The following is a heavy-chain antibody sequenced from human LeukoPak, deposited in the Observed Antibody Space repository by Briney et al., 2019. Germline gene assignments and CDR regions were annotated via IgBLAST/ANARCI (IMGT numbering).Heavy chain of an antibody. CDR3: ARVWWNHFDY. CDR1: GGSISSSNW. CDR2: IYHSGST. D-gene: IGHD2-8*02. V-gene: IGHV4-4*02. Sequence: SGTLSLTCAVSGGSISSSNWWSWVRQPPGKGLEWIGEIYHSGSTNYNPSLKSRVTISVDTSKNQFSLKLTSVTAADTAVYYCARVWWNHFDYWGQGTLVTVSS. J-gene: IGHJ4*02.